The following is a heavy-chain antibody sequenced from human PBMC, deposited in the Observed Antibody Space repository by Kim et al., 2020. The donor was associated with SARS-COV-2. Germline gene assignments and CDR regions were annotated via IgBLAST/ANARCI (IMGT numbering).Heavy chain of an antibody. D-gene: IGHD4-17*01. CDR1: GGSISSSNW. CDR3: ARDIESRALHDYGGNSGFWYFDL. CDR2: IYHSGST. J-gene: IGHJ2*01. Sequence: SETLSLTCAVSGGSISSSNWWSWVRQPPGKGLEWIGEIYHSGSTNYNPSLKSRVTISVDKSKNQFSLKLSSVTAADTAVYYCARDIESRALHDYGGNSGFWYFDLWGRGTLVTVSS. V-gene: IGHV4-4*02.